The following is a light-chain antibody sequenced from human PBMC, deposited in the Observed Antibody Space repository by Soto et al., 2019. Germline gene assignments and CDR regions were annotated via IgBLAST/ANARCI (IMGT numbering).Light chain of an antibody. CDR1: QSVGTY. CDR3: QQYGSSGT. Sequence: SMSTKSPGTLSLSTRERATLSCRASQSVGTYLAWYQQKPGQAPRLLMYGASSRATGIPDRFSGSGSGTDFTLTISRLEPEDFAVYYCQQYGSSGTFGQGTKVDI. V-gene: IGKV3-20*01. J-gene: IGKJ1*01. CDR2: GAS.